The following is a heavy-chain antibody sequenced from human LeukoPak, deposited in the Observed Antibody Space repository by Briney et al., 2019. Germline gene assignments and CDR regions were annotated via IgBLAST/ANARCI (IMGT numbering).Heavy chain of an antibody. CDR2: ISYDGSNK. D-gene: IGHD5-18*01. Sequence: PGGSLRLSCAASGFIFSSYGIHWVRQAPGKGLEWVAVISYDGSNKYYADSVKGRFTISRDNSKNTLYLQMNSLRAEDTAVYYCARDRGYSYGLDYYYYGMDVWGQGTTVTVSS. J-gene: IGHJ6*02. CDR3: ARDRGYSYGLDYYYYGMDV. V-gene: IGHV3-30*19. CDR1: GFIFSSYG.